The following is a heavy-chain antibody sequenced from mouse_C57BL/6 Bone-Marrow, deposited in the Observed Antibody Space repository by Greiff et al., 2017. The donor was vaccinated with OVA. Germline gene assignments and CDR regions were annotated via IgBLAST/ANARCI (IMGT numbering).Heavy chain of an antibody. CDR1: GYTFTSYD. CDR2: ILPGSGST. Sequence: VQLQQSGPELVKPGASVKLSCKASGYTFTSYDINWVKQRPGQGLEWIGEILPGSGSTNYNEKFKGKATFTADTSSNTAYMQLSSLTTEDSAIYYCARYYYYGSSYLYFDYWGQGTTLTVSS. V-gene: IGHV1-9*01. D-gene: IGHD1-1*01. CDR3: ARYYYYGSSYLYFDY. J-gene: IGHJ2*01.